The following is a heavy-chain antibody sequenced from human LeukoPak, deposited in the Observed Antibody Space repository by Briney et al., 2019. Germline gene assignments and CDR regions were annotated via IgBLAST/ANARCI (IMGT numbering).Heavy chain of an antibody. D-gene: IGHD3-3*01. CDR2: ISGSGGST. J-gene: IGHJ5*02. CDR1: GFTFSDYY. Sequence: GGSLRLSCAASGFTFSDYYMSWIRQAPGKGLEWVSAISGSGGSTYYADSVKGRFTISRDNSKNTLYLQMNSLRAEDTAVYYCAKDRSGYDFWSGYSNWFDPWGQGTLVTVSS. V-gene: IGHV3-23*01. CDR3: AKDRSGYDFWSGYSNWFDP.